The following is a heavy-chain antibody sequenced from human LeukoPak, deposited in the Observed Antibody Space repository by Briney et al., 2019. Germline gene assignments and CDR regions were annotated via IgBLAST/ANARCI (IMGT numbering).Heavy chain of an antibody. CDR3: ARDGSGTTPFDY. Sequence: GGSLRLSCAASGFMLTSYWMHWVRQAPGKGLVWVSRINSDGSSTLYADSVKGRFTITRDIAKNTLHLEMSSLRVEDTAVYYCARDGSGTTPFDYWGQGTLVTVSS. D-gene: IGHD1-1*01. CDR1: GFMLTSYW. CDR2: INSDGSST. V-gene: IGHV3-74*01. J-gene: IGHJ4*02.